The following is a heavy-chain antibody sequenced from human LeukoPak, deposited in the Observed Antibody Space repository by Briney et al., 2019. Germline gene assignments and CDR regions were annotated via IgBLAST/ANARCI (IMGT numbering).Heavy chain of an antibody. CDR3: ARVVAGLGGLDY. D-gene: IGHD2-15*01. Sequence: ASVTVSCKASGYTFTSYYMHWVRQAPGQGLEWMGIINPSGGSTSYAQKFQGRVTMTRDTSTSTVYMELSSLRSEDTAVYYCARVVAGLGGLDYWGQGTLVTVSS. CDR2: INPSGGST. J-gene: IGHJ4*02. CDR1: GYTFTSYY. V-gene: IGHV1-46*01.